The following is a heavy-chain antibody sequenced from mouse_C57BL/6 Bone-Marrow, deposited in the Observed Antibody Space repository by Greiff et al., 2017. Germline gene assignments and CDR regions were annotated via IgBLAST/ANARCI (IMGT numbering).Heavy chain of an antibody. V-gene: IGHV1-81*01. D-gene: IGHD2-4*01. CDR2: IYPRSGNT. J-gene: IGHJ4*01. Sequence: QVQLKQSGAELARPGASVKLSCKASGYTFTSYGISWVKQRPGQGLEWIGEIYPRSGNTYYNEKFKGKATLTADKSSSTAYMELRSLTSEDSAVYFCSYDYVYYYAMDYWGQGTSVTVSS. CDR1: GYTFTSYG. CDR3: SYDYVYYYAMDY.